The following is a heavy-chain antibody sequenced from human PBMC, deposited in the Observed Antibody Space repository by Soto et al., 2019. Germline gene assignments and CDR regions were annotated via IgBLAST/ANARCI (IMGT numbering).Heavy chain of an antibody. J-gene: IGHJ4*02. CDR3: ARETGTTPLDY. D-gene: IGHD1-7*01. Sequence: SLRLSCAASGFTFSSYAMHWVRQAPGKGLEWVAVISYDGSNKYYADSVKGRFTISRDNSKNTPYLQMNSLRAEDTAVYYCARETGTTPLDYWGQGTLVTVSS. CDR2: ISYDGSNK. CDR1: GFTFSSYA. V-gene: IGHV3-30-3*01.